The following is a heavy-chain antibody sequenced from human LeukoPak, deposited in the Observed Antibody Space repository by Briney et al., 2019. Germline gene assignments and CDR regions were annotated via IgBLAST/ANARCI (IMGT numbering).Heavy chain of an antibody. V-gene: IGHV1-24*01. CDR2: FDPEDGET. Sequence: ASVKVSCKVSGYTLTELSMHWVRQAPGKGLEWMGGFDPEDGETIYAQKFQGRVTMTRDTSTSTVYMELSSLRSEGTAVYYCARGQYYLWFGELVGAFDIWGQGTMVTVSS. CDR3: ARGQYYLWFGELVGAFDI. CDR1: GYTLTELS. J-gene: IGHJ3*02. D-gene: IGHD3-10*01.